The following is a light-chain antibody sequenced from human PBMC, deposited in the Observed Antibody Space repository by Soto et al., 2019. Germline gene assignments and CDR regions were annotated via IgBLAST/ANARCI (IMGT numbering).Light chain of an antibody. Sequence: DIVMTQSPDSLAVSLGERATINCKSSQSVLYSSNHQNYLAWYQQKPGQPHQLLIYWAYTRESGVHDRFSGSGSGTDFTLTIRSLQAEDVAVYYCKQYYTTPLTFGGGTKVDIK. CDR2: WAY. J-gene: IGKJ4*01. CDR3: KQYYTTPLT. V-gene: IGKV4-1*01. CDR1: QSVLYSSNHQNY.